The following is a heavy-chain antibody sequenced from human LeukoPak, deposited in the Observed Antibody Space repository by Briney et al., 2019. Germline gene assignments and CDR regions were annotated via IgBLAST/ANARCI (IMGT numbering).Heavy chain of an antibody. V-gene: IGHV3-30*12. CDR3: ARVPNWFDP. CDR1: GFTFSAFG. J-gene: IGHJ5*02. Sequence: GGSLRLSCAASGFTFSAFGMHWVRQAPGKGLEWVTFIPYDGSDKYYADSVKGRFTISRDNSKNTLYLQMNSLRAEDTAVYYCARVPNWFDPWGQGTLVTVSS. CDR2: IPYDGSDK.